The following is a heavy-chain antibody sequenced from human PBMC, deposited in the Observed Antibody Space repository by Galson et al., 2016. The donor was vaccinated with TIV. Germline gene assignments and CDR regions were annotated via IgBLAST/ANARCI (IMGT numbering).Heavy chain of an antibody. V-gene: IGHV4-34*01. J-gene: IGHJ3*02. CDR1: GGSLRGHY. Sequence: ETLSPTCAVYGGSLRGHYWSWIRQPPGKGPEWIGEISHSGSTNQNPSLKSRVTISVDTSKNQFSLNLKSVTAADTAVYYCARHSTSGFPAIEVAARRRPFDIWGQGTMVTVSS. CDR3: ARHSTSGFPAIEVAARRRPFDI. CDR2: ISHSGST. D-gene: IGHD6-19*01.